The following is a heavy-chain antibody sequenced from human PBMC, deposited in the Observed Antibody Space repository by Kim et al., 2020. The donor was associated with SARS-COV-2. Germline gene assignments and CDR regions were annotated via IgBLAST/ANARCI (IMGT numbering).Heavy chain of an antibody. CDR1: AGSISSSSYY. D-gene: IGHD2-2*01. CDR2: IYYSGST. Sequence: SETLSLTCTVSAGSISSSSYYWGWIRQPPGKGLEWIGSIYYSGSTYYNPSLKSRVTISVDTAKNQFSLKLSSVTAADTAVYYCARHGRYCSSTSCYRGAFGYWGQGTLVTVSP. J-gene: IGHJ4*02. CDR3: ARHGRYCSSTSCYRGAFGY. V-gene: IGHV4-39*01.